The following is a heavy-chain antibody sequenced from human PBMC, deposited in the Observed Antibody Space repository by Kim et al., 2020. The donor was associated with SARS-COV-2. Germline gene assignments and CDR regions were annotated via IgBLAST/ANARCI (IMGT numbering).Heavy chain of an antibody. V-gene: IGHV1-69*13. CDR1: GGTFSSYA. CDR3: ASTPPATTLPSYYYGMDV. Sequence: SVKVSCKASGGTFSSYAISWVRQAPGQGLEWMGGIIPIFGTANYAQKFQGRVTITADESTSTAYMELSSLRSEDTAVYYCASTPPATTLPSYYYGMDVWGQGTTVTVSS. J-gene: IGHJ6*02. CDR2: IIPIFGTA. D-gene: IGHD2-15*01.